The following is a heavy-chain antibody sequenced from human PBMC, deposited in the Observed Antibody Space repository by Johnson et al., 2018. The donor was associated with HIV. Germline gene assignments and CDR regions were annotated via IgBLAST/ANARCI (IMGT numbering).Heavy chain of an antibody. V-gene: IGHV3-30*02. J-gene: IGHJ3*01. Sequence: VQLVESGGGVVQPGGSLRLSCAASGFTFSSYGLHWVRQAPGQGLERVAFIRYDGSNKYYADSVKGRFTISRDNSKNTLYLQMNSLRAEDTAVYYCAKESSYYYDNSGPYWGQGTMVTVSS. CDR2: IRYDGSNK. CDR3: AKESSYYYDNSGPY. CDR1: GFTFSSYG. D-gene: IGHD3-22*01.